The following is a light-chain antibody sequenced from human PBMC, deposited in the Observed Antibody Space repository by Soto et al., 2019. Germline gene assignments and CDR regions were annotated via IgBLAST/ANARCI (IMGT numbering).Light chain of an antibody. CDR1: QSVLYSSNNKNY. Sequence: DIVMTQSPDSLTVSLGERATINCKSSQSVLYSSNNKNYLAWYQQKPGQPPKLLIYWASTRESGVPDRFSGSGSGTDFTLTVSTRQAEDVAVYYCQQVYSTPLTVGGGTKVEIK. V-gene: IGKV4-1*01. J-gene: IGKJ4*01. CDR3: QQVYSTPLT. CDR2: WAS.